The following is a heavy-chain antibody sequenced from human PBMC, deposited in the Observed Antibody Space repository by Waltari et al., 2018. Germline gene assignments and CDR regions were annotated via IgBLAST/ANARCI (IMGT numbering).Heavy chain of an antibody. D-gene: IGHD2-2*01. Sequence: QLQESGPGLVKPSETLSLTCAVSGGSISNIFWSWIRQPPGKGLEWIGRIAGSGGNTVYNPSLKSRVTMSTDTSKNEFSLRLSSLTAADTAVYFCARDCSSFYCYNDWGQGVLVTVSS. V-gene: IGHV4-4*07. CDR1: GGSISNIF. CDR2: IAGSGGNT. CDR3: ARDCSSFYCYND. J-gene: IGHJ4*02.